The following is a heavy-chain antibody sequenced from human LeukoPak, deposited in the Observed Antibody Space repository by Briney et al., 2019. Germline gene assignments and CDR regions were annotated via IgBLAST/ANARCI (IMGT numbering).Heavy chain of an antibody. CDR2: IQGHGNPK. V-gene: IGHV3-30*02. J-gene: IGHJ6*02. CDR3: AREASTEMIGGMDV. CDR1: GFTFSDNG. D-gene: IGHD2-21*01. Sequence: GGSLRLSCAASGFTFSDNGIHWVRQAPAKGLEGVAFIQGHGNPKYYADAVKGRFTISRDNSKKTCYLQMDSRRVEDTAVYYYAREASTEMIGGMDVRGQGTTVTVTS.